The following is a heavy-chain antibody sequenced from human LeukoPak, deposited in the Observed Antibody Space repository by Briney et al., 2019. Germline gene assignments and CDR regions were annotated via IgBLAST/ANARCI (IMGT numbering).Heavy chain of an antibody. D-gene: IGHD3-3*01. CDR3: ARDRSSYYDFWSGYFAYDYYMDV. CDR1: GYTFTGYY. CDR2: INPNSGGT. V-gene: IGHV1-2*02. J-gene: IGHJ6*03. Sequence: ASVKVSCKASGYTFTGYYMHWVRQAPGHGLEWMGWINPNSGGTNYAQKFQGRVTMTRDTSISTAYMELSRLRSDDTAVYYCARDRSSYYDFWSGYFAYDYYMDVWGKGTTVTVSS.